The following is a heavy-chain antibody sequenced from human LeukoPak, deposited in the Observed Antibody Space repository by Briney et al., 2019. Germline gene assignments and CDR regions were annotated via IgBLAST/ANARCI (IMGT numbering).Heavy chain of an antibody. CDR1: GFTFTNYP. Sequence: PGGSLRLSCAASGFTFTNYPIHWVRQAPGKGLEWVTVISYDGSTKYYADSVKGRFTISRDNAKNSLYMQMESLRDEDTAIYYCARDTLEYSNSPDALDIWGQGTMVTVSS. V-gene: IGHV3-30*04. CDR2: ISYDGSTK. J-gene: IGHJ3*02. D-gene: IGHD4-23*01. CDR3: ARDTLEYSNSPDALDI.